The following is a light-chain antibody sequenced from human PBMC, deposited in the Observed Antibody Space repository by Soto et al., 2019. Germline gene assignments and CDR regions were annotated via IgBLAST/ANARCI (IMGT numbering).Light chain of an antibody. CDR1: QSIARF. CDR3: QQTYGIPLT. V-gene: IGKV1-39*01. CDR2: TAS. J-gene: IGKJ4*01. Sequence: IQMTQSPSSLSASVGDRVTITCRASQSIARFLNWYQQKPGKAPKLLIYTASNLQSGVPSRFSGSGSGTDFTLTISSLQPADFATYYCQQTYGIPLTFGGGTKVDI.